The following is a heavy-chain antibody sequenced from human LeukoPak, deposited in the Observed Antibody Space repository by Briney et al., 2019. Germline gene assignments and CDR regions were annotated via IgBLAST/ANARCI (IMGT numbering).Heavy chain of an antibody. D-gene: IGHD4-17*01. J-gene: IGHJ4*02. CDR3: ARESFGDYYFDY. Sequence: GGSLRLSCAASGFTFSSYWMSWVRQAPGKGLEWVAGMSHDGSNTYYADPVKGRFTVSRDNSKNTLYLQMNILRVEDTAVYSCARESFGDYYFDYWGQGTLVTVSS. CDR2: MSHDGSNT. CDR1: GFTFSSYW. V-gene: IGHV3-30*14.